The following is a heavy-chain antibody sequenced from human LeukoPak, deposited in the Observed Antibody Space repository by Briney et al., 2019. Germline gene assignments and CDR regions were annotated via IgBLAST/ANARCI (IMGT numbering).Heavy chain of an antibody. J-gene: IGHJ4*02. Sequence: ASVRVSCKASGYSFTNNGITWVRQAPGQGLEWMGWISAYNGETYYAQKLQGRVILTTETSTSTAYMELRSLRSDDTAVYYCARVPPSAFQLRSSDYWGQGALVTVSS. D-gene: IGHD2-2*01. CDR1: GYSFTNNG. CDR2: ISAYNGET. V-gene: IGHV1-18*01. CDR3: ARVPPSAFQLRSSDY.